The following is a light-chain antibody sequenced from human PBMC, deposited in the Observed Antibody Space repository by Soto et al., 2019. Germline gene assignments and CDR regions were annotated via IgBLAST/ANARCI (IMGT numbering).Light chain of an antibody. CDR3: QSYDSSLSANYV. Sequence: QSVLTQPPSLSGAPGQRVTISCTGSISNIGAGYDVHWYQQLPGTAPKLLIYGNSNRPSGVPDRFSGSKSGTSVSLAITGLQAEDEADYYCQSYDSSLSANYVFGTGTKVTVL. CDR1: ISNIGAGYD. V-gene: IGLV1-40*01. J-gene: IGLJ1*01. CDR2: GNS.